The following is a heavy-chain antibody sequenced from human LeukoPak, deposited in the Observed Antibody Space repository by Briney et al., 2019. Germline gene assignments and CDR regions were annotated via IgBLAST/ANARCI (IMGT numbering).Heavy chain of an antibody. CDR2: IIPIFGTA. V-gene: IGHV1-69*13. Sequence: GASVKVSCKASGGTFSSYAISWVRQAPGQGLEWMGGIIPIFGTANYAQKFQGRVTITADESTSTAYMELSSLRSEDTAVYYCARARGRYCSSTSCERQGGPYYYYYMDVWGKGTTVTVSS. D-gene: IGHD2-2*01. J-gene: IGHJ6*03. CDR1: GGTFSSYA. CDR3: ARARGRYCSSTSCERQGGPYYYYYMDV.